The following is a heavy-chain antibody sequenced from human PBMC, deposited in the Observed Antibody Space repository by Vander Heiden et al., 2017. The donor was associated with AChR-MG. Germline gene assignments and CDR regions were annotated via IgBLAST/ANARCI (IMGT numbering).Heavy chain of an antibody. D-gene: IGHD2-2*01. Sequence: QVQLMESGGGVVQPGRSLRLSCAASGFTFSIYTMHWVRQAPGKGLEWVATMPYDGSQKHYAVSVRGRFTVSRDDSTNTLLLQMDSLTAEDTAVYYCARGGSRDIVIVSAAVAGYFDDWGQGTLVTVSS. CDR2: MPYDGSQK. V-gene: IGHV3-30-3*01. J-gene: IGHJ4*02. CDR3: ARGGSRDIVIVSAAVAGYFDD. CDR1: GFTFSIYT.